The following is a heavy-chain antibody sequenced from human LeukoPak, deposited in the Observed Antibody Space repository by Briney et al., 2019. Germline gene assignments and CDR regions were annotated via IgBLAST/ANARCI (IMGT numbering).Heavy chain of an antibody. CDR2: IYYSGST. CDR3: AREFTAAAGTDIN. V-gene: IGHV4-59*01. CDR1: GGSISSYY. Sequence: SETLSLTCTVSGGSISSYYWSWIRQPPGKGLEWIGYIYYSGSTNYNPSLKSRVTISVDTSKNQFSLKLSSVTAADTAVYYCAREFTAAAGTDINWGQGTLVTVSS. J-gene: IGHJ4*02. D-gene: IGHD6-13*01.